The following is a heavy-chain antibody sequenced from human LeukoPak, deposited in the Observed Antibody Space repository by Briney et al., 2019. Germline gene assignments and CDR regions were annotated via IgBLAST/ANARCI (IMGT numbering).Heavy chain of an antibody. CDR1: GFTFDDYT. CDR3: AKECVAVNHTIQN. J-gene: IGHJ1*01. CDR2: ISWNGGTI. V-gene: IGHV3-9*01. D-gene: IGHD6-19*01. Sequence: PGGSLRLSCAASGFTFDDYTMHWVRQGPGRGLEWVSGISWNGGTIGYADSVKGRFTISRDNAKKSLYLQMNSLRAENTALYYCAKECVAVNHTIQNWGQGTLVTVSS.